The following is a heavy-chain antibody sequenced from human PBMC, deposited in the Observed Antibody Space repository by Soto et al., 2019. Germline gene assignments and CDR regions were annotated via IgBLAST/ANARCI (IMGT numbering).Heavy chain of an antibody. D-gene: IGHD3-16*02. CDR1: GGSFSGYY. V-gene: IGHV4-34*01. CDR3: ARSPYYDYVWGSYRPPWYFDY. Sequence: PSETLSLTCAVYGGSFSGYYWSWTRQPPGKGLEWIGEINHSGSTNYNPSLKSRVTISVDTSKNQFSLKLSSVTAADTAVYYCARSPYYDYVWGSYRPPWYFDYWGQGTLVTVSS. J-gene: IGHJ4*02. CDR2: INHSGST.